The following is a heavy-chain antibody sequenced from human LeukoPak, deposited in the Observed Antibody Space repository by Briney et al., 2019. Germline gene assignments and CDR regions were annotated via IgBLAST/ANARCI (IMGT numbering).Heavy chain of an antibody. CDR3: TRPYSSSWYYWFVP. D-gene: IGHD6-13*01. V-gene: IGHV3-49*01. J-gene: IGHJ5*02. Sequence: GGSLRLSCTASGFTFGDYAMSWFRQAPGKGLEWVGFIRSKAYGGTTEYTASVKGRFTISRDDSKSIAYLQMNSLKTEDTAVYYCTRPYSSSWYYWFVPWGQGTLVTVSS. CDR1: GFTFGDYA. CDR2: IRSKAYGGTT.